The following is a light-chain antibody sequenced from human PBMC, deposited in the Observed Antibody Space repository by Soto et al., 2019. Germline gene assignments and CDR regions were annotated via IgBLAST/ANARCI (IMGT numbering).Light chain of an antibody. Sequence: EVVMTQSPATLSVSPGEGVTLSCRASQSINRHLAWYQQKPAQPPRLLIYATSTRATGIPDRFSGSGSGTEFTLTISSLQSEDFAVYYCQQYNNWPPYTFGLGTRLEIK. CDR2: ATS. CDR3: QQYNNWPPYT. CDR1: QSINRH. V-gene: IGKV3-15*01. J-gene: IGKJ2*01.